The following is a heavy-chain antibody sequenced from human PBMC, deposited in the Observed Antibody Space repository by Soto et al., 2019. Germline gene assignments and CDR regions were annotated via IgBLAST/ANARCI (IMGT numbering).Heavy chain of an antibody. CDR2: INAGNGNT. D-gene: IGHD2-15*01. V-gene: IGHV1-3*01. J-gene: IGHJ6*03. CDR1: GYTFTSYA. CDR3: ARDGRVGDCSGGSCYLRLYYYMDV. Sequence: ASVKVSCKASGYTFTSYAMHWVRQAPGQRLEWMGWINAGNGNTKYSQKFQGRVTITRDTSASTAYMELSSLRSEDTAVYYCARDGRVGDCSGGSCYLRLYYYMDVWGKGTTVTVSS.